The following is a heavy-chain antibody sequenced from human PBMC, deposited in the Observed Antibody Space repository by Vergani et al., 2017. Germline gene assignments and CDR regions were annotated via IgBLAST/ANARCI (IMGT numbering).Heavy chain of an antibody. CDR2: IYYSGST. CDR1: GGSISSYY. Sequence: QVQLQESGPGLVKPSETLSLTCTVSGGSISSYYWSWIRQPPGTGLEWIGYIYYSGSTNYNPSLKSRVTISVDTSKNQFSLKLSSVTAADTAVYYCARGSWFDPWGQGTLVTVSS. CDR3: ARGSWFDP. V-gene: IGHV4-59*01. J-gene: IGHJ5*02.